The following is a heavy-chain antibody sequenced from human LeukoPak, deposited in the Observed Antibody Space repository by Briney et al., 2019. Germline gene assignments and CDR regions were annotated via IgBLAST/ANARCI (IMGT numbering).Heavy chain of an antibody. V-gene: IGHV1-69*13. Sequence: GASVKVSCKASGGTFSSYAISWVRQAPGQGLEWMGGIIPIFGTANYAQKFQGRATITADESTSTAYMELSSLRSEDTAVYYCARVISPYGDYMGYFDYWGQGTLVTVSS. J-gene: IGHJ4*02. CDR2: IIPIFGTA. CDR1: GGTFSSYA. CDR3: ARVISPYGDYMGYFDY. D-gene: IGHD4-17*01.